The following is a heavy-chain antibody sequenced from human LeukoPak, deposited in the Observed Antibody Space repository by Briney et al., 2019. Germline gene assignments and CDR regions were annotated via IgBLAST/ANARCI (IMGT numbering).Heavy chain of an antibody. Sequence: GGSLRLSCAASGFTFSSYAMSWVRQAPGKGLEWVSAISGSGDSTYNADSVKGRFTISRDNSKNTLYLQMNSLRAEDTAIYYCAKDSSIVVVPASRYSGYQRLSYYGMDVWGQGTTVTVSS. D-gene: IGHD2-2*01. CDR2: ISGSGDST. CDR3: AKDSSIVVVPASRYSGYQRLSYYGMDV. V-gene: IGHV3-23*01. CDR1: GFTFSSYA. J-gene: IGHJ6*02.